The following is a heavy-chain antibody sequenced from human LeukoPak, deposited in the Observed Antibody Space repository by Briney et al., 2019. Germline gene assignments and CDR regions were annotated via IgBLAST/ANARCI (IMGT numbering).Heavy chain of an antibody. CDR1: GGSFSGYY. D-gene: IGHD4-4*01. V-gene: IGHV4-34*01. J-gene: IGHJ5*02. CDR3: ARGALDYSNWFDP. Sequence: SETLSLTCAVYGGSFSGYYWGWIRQPPGKGLERIGEINHSGSTNYNPSLKSRVTISVDTSKNQFSLKLSSVTAADTAVYYCARGALDYSNWFDPWGQGTLVTVSS. CDR2: INHSGST.